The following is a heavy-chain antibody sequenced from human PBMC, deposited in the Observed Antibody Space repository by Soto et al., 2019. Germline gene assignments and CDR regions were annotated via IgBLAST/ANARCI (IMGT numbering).Heavy chain of an antibody. J-gene: IGHJ6*02. D-gene: IGHD2-15*01. CDR3: ARVASYYGLDV. CDR2: IYYSGST. CDR1: GGSISSYY. Sequence: SETLSLTCTVSGGSISSYYWSWIRQPPGKGLEWIGYIYYSGSTNYNPSLKSRVTISVDTSKNQFSLKLSSVTAADTAVYYCARVASYYGLDVWGLGTTVTVSS. V-gene: IGHV4-59*01.